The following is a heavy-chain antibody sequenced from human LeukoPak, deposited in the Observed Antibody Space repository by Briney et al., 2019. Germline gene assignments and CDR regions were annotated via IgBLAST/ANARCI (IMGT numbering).Heavy chain of an antibody. CDR1: GFTFSSYA. J-gene: IGHJ4*02. CDR2: ISNDGVNK. Sequence: GGSLRLSCAASGFTFSSYAMHWVRQAPGKGLEWVAVISNDGVNKYYADSVKGRFTISRDNSKNTVYLQMNSPRAEDTAVYYCARGANYDYVWGSYLGYWGQGTLVTVSS. D-gene: IGHD3-16*02. V-gene: IGHV3-30*04. CDR3: ARGANYDYVWGSYLGY.